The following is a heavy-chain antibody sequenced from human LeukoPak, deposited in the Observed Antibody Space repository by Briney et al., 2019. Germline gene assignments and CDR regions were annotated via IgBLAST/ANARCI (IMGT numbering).Heavy chain of an antibody. D-gene: IGHD3-3*01. CDR1: GFTFSSYW. Sequence: GGSLRLSCAASGFTFSSYWMSWVRQAPGKGPEWVANIKQDGSEKYYVDSVKGRFTISRDNAKNSLYLQMNSLRAEDTAVYYCATSYYDFWSGYGYYWGQGTLVTVSS. CDR2: IKQDGSEK. V-gene: IGHV3-7*01. CDR3: ATSYYDFWSGYGYY. J-gene: IGHJ4*02.